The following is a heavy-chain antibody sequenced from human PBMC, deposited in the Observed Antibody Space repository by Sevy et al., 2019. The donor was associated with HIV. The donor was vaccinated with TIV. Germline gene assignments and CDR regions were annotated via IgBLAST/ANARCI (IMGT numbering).Heavy chain of an antibody. V-gene: IGHV4-30-4*01. J-gene: IGHJ4*02. CDR3: ARDTMGYGYNC. Sequence: SETLSLTCTVSGGSISSGDYYWSWIRQPPGKGLEWIGYIYYSGSTYYNPSLKSRVTISVDTSKNQFSLKLSSVTAADTAVYYCARDTMGYGYNCWGQGTLVTVSS. CDR2: IYYSGST. CDR1: GGSISSGDYY. D-gene: IGHD5-12*01.